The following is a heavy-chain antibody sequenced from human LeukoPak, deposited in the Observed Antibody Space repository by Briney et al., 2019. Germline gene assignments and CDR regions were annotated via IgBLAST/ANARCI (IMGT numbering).Heavy chain of an antibody. CDR2: IIPIFGIA. Sequence: GASVKVSCKASGGTFSSYAISWVRQAPGQGLEWMGRIIPIFGIANYAQKFQGRVTITADKSTSTAYMELSSLRSEDTAVYYCARRTADTAMVNYYYSMDVWGQGTTVTVSS. CDR3: ARRTADTAMVNYYYSMDV. J-gene: IGHJ6*02. CDR1: GGTFSSYA. D-gene: IGHD5-18*01. V-gene: IGHV1-69*04.